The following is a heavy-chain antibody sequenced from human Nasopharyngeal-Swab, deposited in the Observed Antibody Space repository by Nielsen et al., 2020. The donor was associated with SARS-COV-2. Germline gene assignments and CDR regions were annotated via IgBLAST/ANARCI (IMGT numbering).Heavy chain of an antibody. J-gene: IGHJ4*02. V-gene: IGHV3-48*01. CDR2: ISSSSSTI. D-gene: IGHD1-14*01. Sequence: GESLKISCAASGFTFSSYSMNWVRQAPGKGLEWVSYISSSSSTIYYADSAKGRFTISRDNAKNSLYLQMNSLRAEDTAVYYCAREEELGTAYYFDYWGQGTLGTVSS. CDR1: GFTFSSYS. CDR3: AREEELGTAYYFDY.